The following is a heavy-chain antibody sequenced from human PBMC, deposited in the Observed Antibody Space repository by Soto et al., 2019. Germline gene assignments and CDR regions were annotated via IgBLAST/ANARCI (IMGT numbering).Heavy chain of an antibody. D-gene: IGHD3-10*01. CDR2: IIPIFGTA. J-gene: IGHJ4*02. Sequence: SVKVSCKASGGTFSSYAISWVRQAPGQGLEWMGGIIPIFGTANYAQKFQGRVTITADESKNQFSLQLNSVTPEDTAVYYCARAWFGEPYDYWGQGTLVTVSS. CDR1: GGTFSSYA. CDR3: ARAWFGEPYDY. V-gene: IGHV1-69*13.